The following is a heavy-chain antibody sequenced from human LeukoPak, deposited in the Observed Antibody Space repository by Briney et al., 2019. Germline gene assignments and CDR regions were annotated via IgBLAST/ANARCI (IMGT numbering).Heavy chain of an antibody. Sequence: PSETLSLTCTVSGGSISSSSYYWGWIRQPPGKGLEWIGSIYYSGSTYYNPSLKSRVTISVDTSKNQFSLKLSSVTAADTAVYYCARHRPIRYYYGSGKTYYFDYWGQGTLVTVSS. CDR2: IYYSGST. D-gene: IGHD3-10*01. CDR3: ARHRPIRYYYGSGKTYYFDY. V-gene: IGHV4-39*01. CDR1: GGSISSSSYY. J-gene: IGHJ4*02.